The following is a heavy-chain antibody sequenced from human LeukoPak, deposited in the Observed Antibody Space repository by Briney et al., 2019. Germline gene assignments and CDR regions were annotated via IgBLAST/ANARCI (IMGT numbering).Heavy chain of an antibody. J-gene: IGHJ4*02. CDR2: ISGSGGST. CDR1: GFTFSSYA. V-gene: IGHV3-23*01. CDR3: AKDSENYYDSSGYYYQPFDY. D-gene: IGHD3-22*01. Sequence: GGSLRLSCAASGFTFSSYAMSWVRQAPGKGLEWVSAISGSGGSTYYADSVKGRFTISRDNSKNTLYLQMNSLRAEDTAVYYCAKDSENYYDSSGYYYQPFDYWGQGTLVTVSS.